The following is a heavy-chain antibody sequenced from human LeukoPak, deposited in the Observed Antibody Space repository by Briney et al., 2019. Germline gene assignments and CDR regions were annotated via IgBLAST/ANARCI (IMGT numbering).Heavy chain of an antibody. V-gene: IGHV3-23*01. Sequence: GGSLRLSCAASGFTFSSYGMSWVRQAPGKGLEWVSAISGSGGSTYYADSVKGRFTISRDNSKNTLYLQMNSLRAEDTAVYYCAKDPGGEDYYYYYSMDVWGKGTTVTVSS. CDR3: AKDPGGEDYYYYYSMDV. CDR1: GFTFSSYG. D-gene: IGHD3-10*01. J-gene: IGHJ6*03. CDR2: ISGSGGST.